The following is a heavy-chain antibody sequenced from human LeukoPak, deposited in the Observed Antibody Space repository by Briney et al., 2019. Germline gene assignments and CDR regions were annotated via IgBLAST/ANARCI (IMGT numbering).Heavy chain of an antibody. CDR1: GFTFNTYG. Sequence: GGSLRLSCAASGFTFNTYGMHWVRQAPGQGLEWVTFIRYDGSNKLYADSVKGRFTVSRDNSKNTLYLQMNSLKAEDTAVYYCAKPGYGSTWYDTWGQGSLVTVSS. CDR2: IRYDGSNK. J-gene: IGHJ5*02. CDR3: AKPGYGSTWYDT. V-gene: IGHV3-30*02. D-gene: IGHD6-13*01.